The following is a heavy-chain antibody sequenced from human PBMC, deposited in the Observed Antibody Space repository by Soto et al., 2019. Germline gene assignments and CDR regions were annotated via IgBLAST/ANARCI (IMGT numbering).Heavy chain of an antibody. CDR1: GYSFTSYW. Sequence: GESLKISFKGSGYSFTSYWIGWVRQMPGKGLEWMGIIYPGDSDTRYSPSFQGQVTISADKSISTAYLQWSSLKASDTAMYYCARHRGVQADGMDVWGQGTTVTVSS. CDR2: IYPGDSDT. D-gene: IGHD3-10*01. V-gene: IGHV5-51*01. J-gene: IGHJ6*02. CDR3: ARHRGVQADGMDV.